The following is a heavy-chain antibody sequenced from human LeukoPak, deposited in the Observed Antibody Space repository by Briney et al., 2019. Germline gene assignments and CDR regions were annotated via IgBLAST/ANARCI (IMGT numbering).Heavy chain of an antibody. CDR2: IKRDGSDK. V-gene: IGHV3-7*03. Sequence: PGGSLRLSCAASGFTFSNYWMHWVRQAPGKGLEWVANIKRDGSDKYYVDSVKGRFTISRDNAKNSLYLQMNSLRAEDTAVYYCANHRQDRITHFDYWGQGTLVTVSS. D-gene: IGHD5-24*01. J-gene: IGHJ4*02. CDR3: ANHRQDRITHFDY. CDR1: GFTFSNYW.